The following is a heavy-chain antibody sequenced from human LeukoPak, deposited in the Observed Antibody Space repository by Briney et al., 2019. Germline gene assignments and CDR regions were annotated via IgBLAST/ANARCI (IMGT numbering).Heavy chain of an antibody. J-gene: IGHJ3*02. D-gene: IGHD2-2*01. CDR1: GGSISSYY. CDR2: IYTSGST. Sequence: PSETLSLTCTVSGGSISSYYWSWIRQRAGQGLEWIGRIYTSGSTNYNPSLKSRVTMSVDTSKNQFSLKLSSVTAADTAVYYCARGGYCSSTSCYGDAFDIWGQGTMVTVSS. V-gene: IGHV4-4*07. CDR3: ARGGYCSSTSCYGDAFDI.